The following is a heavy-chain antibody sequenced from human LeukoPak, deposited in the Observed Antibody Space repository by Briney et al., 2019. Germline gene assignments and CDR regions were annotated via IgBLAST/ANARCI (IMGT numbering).Heavy chain of an antibody. CDR3: STSSSWYNWFDP. J-gene: IGHJ5*02. CDR1: GGTFSSYA. Sequence: ASVTVSCKASGGTFSSYAISWVRQAPGQGLEGMGGIIPVFGTANYAQKFQGRVTITADESTSTAYMELSSLRSEDTAVYYCSTSSSWYNWFDPWGQGTLVTVSS. D-gene: IGHD6-13*01. CDR2: IIPVFGTA. V-gene: IGHV1-69*13.